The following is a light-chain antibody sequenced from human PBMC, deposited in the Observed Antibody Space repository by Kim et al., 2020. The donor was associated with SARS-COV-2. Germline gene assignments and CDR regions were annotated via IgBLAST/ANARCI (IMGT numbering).Light chain of an antibody. CDR1: NIENKN. V-gene: IGLV3-9*01. Sequence: SSELTQPLSVSVALGQTATIPCGGNNIENKNVHWYHQRPGQAPVLVMYRDKKRPSGIPERLSGSNSGNTATLTISRVEAGDEGDYYCQVWDSRTVVFGGGTKVTVL. CDR2: RDK. J-gene: IGLJ2*01. CDR3: QVWDSRTVV.